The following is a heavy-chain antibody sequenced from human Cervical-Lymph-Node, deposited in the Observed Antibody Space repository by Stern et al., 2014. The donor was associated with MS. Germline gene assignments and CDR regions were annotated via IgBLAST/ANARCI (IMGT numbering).Heavy chain of an antibody. CDR2: IIADNGNT. Sequence: QVQLVQSGAEVKKPGASVKVSCKASGYTFTSFALHWVRQAPGQSLEWMGWIIADNGNTKYSPNFQGRVTFTRDTSANIAYMELTGLRSEDTAVYYCTRAHFGSQFGYWGRGTLVTVSA. CDR1: GYTFTSFA. V-gene: IGHV1-3*01. D-gene: IGHD2-15*01. CDR3: TRAHFGSQFGY. J-gene: IGHJ4*02.